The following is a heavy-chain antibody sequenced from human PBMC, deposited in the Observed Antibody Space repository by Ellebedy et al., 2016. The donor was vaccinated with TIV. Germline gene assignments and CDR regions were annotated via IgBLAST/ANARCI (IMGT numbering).Heavy chain of an antibody. CDR1: GDSVSSNSVA. J-gene: IGHJ4*02. CDR3: ARDYCIGGSCYWRFDY. CDR2: TYYRSKWNN. D-gene: IGHD2-15*01. Sequence: MPSETLSLTCAISGDSVSSNSVAWNWIRQSQSRGLEWLGRTYYRSKWNNDYAVSVRSRITINPDTSKNQFSLQLNSVTPEDTAVYYCARDYCIGGSCYWRFDYWGQGTLVTVSS. V-gene: IGHV6-1*01.